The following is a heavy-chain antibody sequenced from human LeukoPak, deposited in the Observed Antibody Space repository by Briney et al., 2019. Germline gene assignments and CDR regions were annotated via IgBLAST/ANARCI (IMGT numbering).Heavy chain of an antibody. CDR3: ARDQNTAMVDY. V-gene: IGHV1-2*02. J-gene: IGHJ4*02. D-gene: IGHD5-18*01. Sequence: ASVKVSCKASGYTFTGYYIHWVRQAPGQGLEWMGWINPNSGDTNYAQKFQGEVTMTRDTSISTAYMELRSLRSDDTAVYYCARDQNTAMVDYWGQGTLVTVSS. CDR2: INPNSGDT. CDR1: GYTFTGYY.